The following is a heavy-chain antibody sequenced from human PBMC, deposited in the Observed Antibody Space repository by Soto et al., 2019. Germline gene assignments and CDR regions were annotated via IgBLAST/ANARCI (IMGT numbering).Heavy chain of an antibody. CDR1: GYTFTSYD. CDR3: AGGWIRNYYYGMDV. Sequence: ASVKVSCKASGYTFTSYDINWVRRATGQGLEWMGWMNPNSGNTGYAQKFQGRVTMTRNTSISTAYMELSSLRSEDTAVYYCAGGWIRNYYYGMDVWGQGTTVTVS. CDR2: MNPNSGNT. J-gene: IGHJ6*02. V-gene: IGHV1-8*01. D-gene: IGHD5-18*01.